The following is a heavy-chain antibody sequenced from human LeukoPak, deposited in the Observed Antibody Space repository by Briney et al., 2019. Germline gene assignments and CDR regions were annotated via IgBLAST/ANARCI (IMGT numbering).Heavy chain of an antibody. CDR3: ASLIGSYFDY. J-gene: IGHJ4*02. Sequence: PSQTLSLTCAVSGGSISSGGYSWSWIRQPPGKGLEWIGNIYHSGSTYYNPSLKSRVTISVDTSKNQFSLKLSSVTAADTAVYYCASLIGSYFDYWGQGTLVTVSS. CDR2: IYHSGST. V-gene: IGHV4-30-2*05. CDR1: GGSISSGGYS. D-gene: IGHD3-22*01.